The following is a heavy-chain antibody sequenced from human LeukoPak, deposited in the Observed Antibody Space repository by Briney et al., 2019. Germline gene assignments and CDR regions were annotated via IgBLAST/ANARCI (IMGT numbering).Heavy chain of an antibody. D-gene: IGHD6-6*01. CDR1: GFTVSSNY. Sequence: GGSLRLSCAVSGFTVSSNYMTWVRQAPGKGLEWVSVIYGGGNTYYADSVKGRFTIFRDNSKNTLYLQMNDLRAEDTAVYYCATGSSRIFNDWGQGTLVTVSS. J-gene: IGHJ4*02. V-gene: IGHV3-66*01. CDR3: ATGSSRIFND. CDR2: IYGGGNT.